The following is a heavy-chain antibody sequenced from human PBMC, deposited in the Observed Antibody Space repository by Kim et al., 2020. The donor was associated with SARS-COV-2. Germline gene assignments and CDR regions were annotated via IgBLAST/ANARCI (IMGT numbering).Heavy chain of an antibody. J-gene: IGHJ5*02. D-gene: IGHD5-18*01. CDR3: ARADVDTAMDEYDWFDP. V-gene: IGHV4-31*03. CDR1: GGSISSGGYY. CDR2: IYYSGST. Sequence: SETLSLTCTVSGGSISSGGYYWSWIRQHPGESLEWIGYIYYSGSTYYNPSHKSRVTISVDTSKNPFSLKLSSVTAADTAVYYCARADVDTAMDEYDWFDPWGQGTLGTVSS.